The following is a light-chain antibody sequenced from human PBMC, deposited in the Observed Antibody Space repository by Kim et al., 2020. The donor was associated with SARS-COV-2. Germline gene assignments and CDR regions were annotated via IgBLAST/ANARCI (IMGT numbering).Light chain of an antibody. Sequence: GSPGKTVTISGTRSSGRIASNFVQWYQQRPGSAPTSVIYEDNQRPSWVPDRFSGSIDDSSNSASLTISGLKTEDEADYYCQSGRLFGGGTQLTVL. CDR3: QSGRL. CDR1: SGRIASNF. J-gene: IGLJ2*01. CDR2: EDN. V-gene: IGLV6-57*03.